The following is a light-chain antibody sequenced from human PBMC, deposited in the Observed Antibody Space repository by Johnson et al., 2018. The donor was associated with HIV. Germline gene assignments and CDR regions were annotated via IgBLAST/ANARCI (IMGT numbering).Light chain of an antibody. J-gene: IGLJ1*01. CDR3: GTWDSSLTLYV. CDR2: ENN. V-gene: IGLV1-51*02. CDR1: SSNIGNNY. Sequence: HSVLTQPPSVSAAPGQKVTIYCSGSSSNIGNNYVSWYQQLPGTAPKLLIYENNKRPSGIPDRFSGSKSGTSATLGITGLQTGDEADYYCGTWDSSLTLYVFGTWTKVTVL.